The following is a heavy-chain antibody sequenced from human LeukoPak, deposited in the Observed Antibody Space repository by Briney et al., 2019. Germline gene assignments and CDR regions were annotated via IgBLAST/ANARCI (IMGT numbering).Heavy chain of an antibody. CDR1: GGSFSGYY. V-gene: IGHV4-34*01. D-gene: IGHD2-2*01. Sequence: SETLSLTCAVYGGSFSGYYWSWIRQPPGKGLEWIGEINHSGSTNYNPSLKSRVTISVDTSMNQFSLKLSSVTAADTAVYYCARGQYQLLFLGPRNNWFDPWGQGTLVTVSS. CDR2: INHSGST. CDR3: ARGQYQLLFLGPRNNWFDP. J-gene: IGHJ5*02.